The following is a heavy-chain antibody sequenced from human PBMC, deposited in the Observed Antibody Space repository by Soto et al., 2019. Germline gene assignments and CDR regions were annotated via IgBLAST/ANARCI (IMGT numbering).Heavy chain of an antibody. CDR3: ARGWGYDTSDYYYAY. CDR1: GGTFSRHA. J-gene: IGHJ4*02. V-gene: IGHV1-69*01. Sequence: QVQLVQSGAEVRKPGSSVKVSCKASGGTFSRHAISWVRQAPGQGLEWMGGIIPIFGTANHAQKFQGRVTIIVDESKSTAYMELRSLRSEDTAIYFCARGWGYDTSDYYYAYWGQGTLVIVSS. D-gene: IGHD3-22*01. CDR2: IIPIFGTA.